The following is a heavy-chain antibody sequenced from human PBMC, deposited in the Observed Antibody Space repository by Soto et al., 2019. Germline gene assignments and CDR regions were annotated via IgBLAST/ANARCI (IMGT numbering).Heavy chain of an antibody. Sequence: QVQLVESGGGVVQPGISLRLSCAAYGFIFNEYGMHWVRQAPGKGLEWVAVIWYDGSNKYYADSVKGRFTISRDNSKNTMSLQMNNLRAEDTAVYYCARWGCSGTNCNLNQRSYDLWGQGTLVTVSS. CDR2: IWYDGSNK. D-gene: IGHD2-15*01. V-gene: IGHV3-33*03. CDR3: ARWGCSGTNCNLNQRSYDL. J-gene: IGHJ4*02. CDR1: GFIFNEYG.